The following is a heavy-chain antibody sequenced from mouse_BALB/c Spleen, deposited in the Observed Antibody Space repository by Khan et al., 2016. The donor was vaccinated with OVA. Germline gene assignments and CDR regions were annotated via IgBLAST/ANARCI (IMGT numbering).Heavy chain of an antibody. CDR3: ARGGLYVLFAY. Sequence: QVQLKQSGAELAKPGASVRMSCTASGYTFTTYWIHWIKQRPGQGLEWIGYINPTTAYTEYNKNFKDKATLTADESSSTAYMQLNSLTSADSAVYYCARGGLYVLFAYWGQGTLVTVSA. J-gene: IGHJ3*01. CDR2: INPTTAYT. D-gene: IGHD2-10*02. V-gene: IGHV1-7*01. CDR1: GYTFTTYW.